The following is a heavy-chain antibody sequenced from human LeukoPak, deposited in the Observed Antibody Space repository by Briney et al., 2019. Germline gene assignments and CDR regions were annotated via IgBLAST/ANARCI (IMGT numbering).Heavy chain of an antibody. CDR3: ARLAFSSSWYGENY. CDR1: GYSFSSFW. V-gene: IGHV5-10-1*01. CDR2: IDPSDSYT. Sequence: GESLKISCKGSGYSFSSFWISWVRQMPGKGLEWMGKIDPSDSYTKYSTSFQGHVTISADKSINTAYLQWSSLKASDTAMYYCARLAFSSSWYGENYWGQGNLVTVSS. J-gene: IGHJ4*02. D-gene: IGHD6-13*01.